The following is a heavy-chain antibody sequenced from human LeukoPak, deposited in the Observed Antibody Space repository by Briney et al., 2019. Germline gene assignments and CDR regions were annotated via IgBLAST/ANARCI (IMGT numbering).Heavy chain of an antibody. V-gene: IGHV4-59*01. J-gene: IGHJ5*02. CDR1: GGSISSYY. CDR2: IYYSGST. CDR3: ARVDGPEEAGPYNWFDP. Sequence: SETLSLTCTFSGGSISSYYWCWIRQPPGKGLEWIGYIYYSGSTNYNPSLKSRVTISVDTSKNQFSLKLSSVTAADTAVYYCARVDGPEEAGPYNWFDPWGQGTLVTVSS. D-gene: IGHD1-14*01.